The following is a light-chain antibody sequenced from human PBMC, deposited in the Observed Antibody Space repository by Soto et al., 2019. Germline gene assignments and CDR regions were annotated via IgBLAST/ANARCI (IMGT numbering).Light chain of an antibody. CDR3: QQYDNWPPCI. CDR1: QSVSRF. V-gene: IGKV3-15*01. Sequence: EIVMTQSPATLSVSPGERVTLSCRASQSVSRFLAWYQQRPGQAPRLLIYDTSTRATGVPARFSGSGSGTELSLTLSSLQSEDFAVYYCQQYDNWPPCIFGQGTKLE. CDR2: DTS. J-gene: IGKJ2*01.